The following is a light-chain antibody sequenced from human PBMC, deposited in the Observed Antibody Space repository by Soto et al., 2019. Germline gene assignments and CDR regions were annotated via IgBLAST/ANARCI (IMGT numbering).Light chain of an antibody. CDR2: GAS. CDR1: QSVSSNY. CDR3: QQYGSSLPT. Sequence: EIVLTQSPGTLSLSPGERATLSCRASQSVSSNYLAWYRRKPGQAPRLLIYGASNRATDIPGRFSGSGSGTDFTLTITRLEPEDFAVYHCQQYGSSLPTFGPGTRVEIK. J-gene: IGKJ1*01. V-gene: IGKV3-20*01.